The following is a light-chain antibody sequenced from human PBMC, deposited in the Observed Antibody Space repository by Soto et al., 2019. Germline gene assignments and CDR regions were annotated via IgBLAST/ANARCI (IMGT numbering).Light chain of an antibody. CDR1: QSVSSN. CDR3: QQYNNWPRT. J-gene: IGKJ1*01. Sequence: EIVMTQSPATLSVSPGERATLSCRASQSVSSNLAWYQQKPGQGPRLLIYGASTRATGIPGRFSGSGSGTEFTLTISSLQSEDFAVYYCQQYNNWPRTFGQGTKVEI. V-gene: IGKV3-15*01. CDR2: GAS.